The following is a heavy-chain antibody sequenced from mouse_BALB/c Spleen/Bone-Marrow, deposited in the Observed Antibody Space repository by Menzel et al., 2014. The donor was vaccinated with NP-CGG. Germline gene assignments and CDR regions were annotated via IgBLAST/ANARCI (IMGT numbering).Heavy chain of an antibody. CDR2: IWSGGST. J-gene: IGHJ4*01. D-gene: IGHD2-2*01. V-gene: IGHV2-2*02. Sequence: VQLQQSGPGLVQPSQNLSITCTVSGFSLTSYGVHWVCQSPGKGLEWLGVIWSGGSTDYNAAFISRLSVSKDNSKSQVFFKMNSLQANDTAIYYCATWGYDTGMYYCGQAASVTVSS. CDR3: ATWGYDTGMYY. CDR1: GFSLTSYG.